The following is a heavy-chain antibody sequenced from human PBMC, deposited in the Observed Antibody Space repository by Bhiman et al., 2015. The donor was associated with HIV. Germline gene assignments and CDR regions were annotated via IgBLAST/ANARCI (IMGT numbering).Heavy chain of an antibody. J-gene: IGHJ6*03. D-gene: IGHD3-16*01. CDR3: AKVGFRPLANGRADTARWSYDYYYYYMDV. CDR2: ISSSGSPI. CDR1: GFAFSSYE. Sequence: EVQLVESGGGLVQPGGSLRLSCAASGFAFSSYEMNWVRQAPGKGLEWVSYISSSGSPIYYADSLQGRFTISRDNAKNSLYLQMNSLRAEDTAVYYCAKVGFRPLANGRADTARWSYDYYYYYMDVWGKGTTVTVSS. V-gene: IGHV3-48*03.